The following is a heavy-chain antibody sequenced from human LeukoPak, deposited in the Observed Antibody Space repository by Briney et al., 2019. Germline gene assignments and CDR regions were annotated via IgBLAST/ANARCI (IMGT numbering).Heavy chain of an antibody. J-gene: IGHJ5*02. CDR2: ISAYNGNT. D-gene: IGHD3-10*01. V-gene: IGHV1-18*01. CDR3: ALSPGITMET. Sequence: ASVKVSCKSSGYTFTSYGISWVRQAPGQGLEWMGWISAYNGNTNYAHKLQGRVTMTTDTSTRTAYMELRSLRSDDTAVYYCALSPGITMETWGQGNLVSVSS. CDR1: GYTFTSYG.